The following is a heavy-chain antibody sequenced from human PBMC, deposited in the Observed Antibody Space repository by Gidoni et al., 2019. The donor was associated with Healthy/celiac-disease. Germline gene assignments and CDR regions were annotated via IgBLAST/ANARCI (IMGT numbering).Heavy chain of an antibody. CDR2: ISGSGGST. D-gene: IGHD3-22*01. V-gene: IGHV3-23*01. J-gene: IGHJ4*02. CDR3: AKDRGWEVVVIQPFDY. CDR1: GFTFSSYA. Sequence: EVQLLESGGGLVQPGGSLRLSCAASGFTFSSYAMSWVRQAPGKGLEWVSAISGSGGSTYYADSVKGRFTISRDNSKNTLYLQMNSLRAEDTAVYYCAKDRGWEVVVIQPFDYWGQGTLVTVSS.